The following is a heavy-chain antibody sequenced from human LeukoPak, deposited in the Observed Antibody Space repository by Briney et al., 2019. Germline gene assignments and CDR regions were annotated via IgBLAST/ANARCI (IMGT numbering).Heavy chain of an antibody. Sequence: PGGSLRLSCAASGFTFSSYGMHWVRQAPGKGLEWVAFIRYDGSNKYYADPVKGRFTISRDNSKNTLYLQMNSLRAEDTAVYYCAKADVRFYDYWGQGTLVTVSS. J-gene: IGHJ4*02. CDR3: AKADVRFYDY. V-gene: IGHV3-30*02. CDR2: IRYDGSNK. CDR1: GFTFSSYG. D-gene: IGHD2/OR15-2a*01.